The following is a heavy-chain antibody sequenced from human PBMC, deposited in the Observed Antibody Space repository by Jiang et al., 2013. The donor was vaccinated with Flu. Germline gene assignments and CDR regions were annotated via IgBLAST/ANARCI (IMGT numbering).Heavy chain of an antibody. D-gene: IGHD4-17*01. CDR2: TYYRSKWYN. Sequence: QTLSLTCAISGDSVSSNSAAWNWIRQSPSRGLEWLGRTYYRSKWYNDYAVSVKSRITINPDTSKNQFSLQLNSVTPEDTAVYYCARVRDYGDYVWPYFDYWGQGTLVTVSS. CDR1: GDSVSSNSAA. J-gene: IGHJ4*02. V-gene: IGHV6-1*01. CDR3: ARVRDYGDYVWPYFDY.